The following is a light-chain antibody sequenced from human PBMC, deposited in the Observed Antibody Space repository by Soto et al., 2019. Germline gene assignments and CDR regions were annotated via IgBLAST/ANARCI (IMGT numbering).Light chain of an antibody. CDR3: GSYTSSSSTLVV. CDR2: DVS. CDR1: SSDVGGYNY. V-gene: IGLV2-14*03. Sequence: QSALTQPASVSGSPGQSITISCTGTSSDVGGYNYVSWYQQHPGKAPKLMIYDVSKRPSGVSNRFSGSKSGNTASLTISGLQAEDEADYYCGSYTSSSSTLVVFGGGTKLTVL. J-gene: IGLJ2*01.